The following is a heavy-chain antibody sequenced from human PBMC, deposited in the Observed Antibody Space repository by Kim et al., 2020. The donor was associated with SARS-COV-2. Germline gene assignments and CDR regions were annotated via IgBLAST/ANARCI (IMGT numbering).Heavy chain of an antibody. J-gene: IGHJ3*02. Sequence: KGRFTISSDNSKNTLYLQMNSLVAEDTAVYYCARSQYYYGSGSYHDAFDIWGQGTMVTVSS. D-gene: IGHD3-10*01. CDR3: ARSQYYYGSGSYHDAFDI. V-gene: IGHV3-53*01.